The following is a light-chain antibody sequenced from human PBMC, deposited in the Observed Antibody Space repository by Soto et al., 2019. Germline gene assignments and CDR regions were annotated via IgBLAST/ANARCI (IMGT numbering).Light chain of an antibody. V-gene: IGLV2-11*01. Sequence: QSALTQPRSVSGSPGQSVTISCTGTSSDVRDYNYVSWYQQHPGKAPKLLIYAVNMRPSGVPDRFSGSKSGNTASLTISGLQAEDEADYSCCSYAGSYTWVFGGGTQLTVL. J-gene: IGLJ7*01. CDR1: SSDVRDYNY. CDR2: AVN. CDR3: CSYAGSYTWV.